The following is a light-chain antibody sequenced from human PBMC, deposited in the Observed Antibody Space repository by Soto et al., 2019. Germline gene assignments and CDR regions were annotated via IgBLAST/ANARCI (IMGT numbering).Light chain of an antibody. J-gene: IGKJ1*01. V-gene: IGKV1-5*03. CDR1: QSIYDW. Sequence: DVQMTQSPSTLSASVGDSVTITCRASQSIYDWLAWFQQKPGKAPKLLIYKASSLESGVPSTFSGSGYGTEFTLTISSLQPDDFATYFCQQDNSYSWTFGQGTKVDIK. CDR3: QQDNSYSWT. CDR2: KAS.